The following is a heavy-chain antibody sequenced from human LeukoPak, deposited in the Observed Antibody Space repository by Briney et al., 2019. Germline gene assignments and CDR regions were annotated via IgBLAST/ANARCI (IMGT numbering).Heavy chain of an antibody. J-gene: IGHJ6*03. V-gene: IGHV3-33*06. Sequence: GGSLRLSCAASGFTFSSYGMHWVRQAPGKGLEWVAVIWYDGSNKYYADSVKGRFTISRDNSKNTLYLQINSLRAEDTAVYYCAKDILMVRGAIPYYMDVWGKGTTVTVSS. CDR3: AKDILMVRGAIPYYMDV. CDR1: GFTFSSYG. D-gene: IGHD3-10*01. CDR2: IWYDGSNK.